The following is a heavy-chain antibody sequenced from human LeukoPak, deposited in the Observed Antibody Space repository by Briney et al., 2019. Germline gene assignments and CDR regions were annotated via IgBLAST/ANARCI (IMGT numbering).Heavy chain of an antibody. CDR3: ARDLQSGSSKSGLDP. CDR2: ISSSSSYT. Sequence: GGSLRLSCAASGFTFGDYYMSWIRQAPGKGLEWVSYISSSSSYTNYADSVKGRFTISRDNAKNSLYLQMNSLRAEDTAVYYCARDLQSGSSKSGLDPWGQGTLVTVSS. J-gene: IGHJ5*02. D-gene: IGHD6-13*01. CDR1: GFTFGDYY. V-gene: IGHV3-11*05.